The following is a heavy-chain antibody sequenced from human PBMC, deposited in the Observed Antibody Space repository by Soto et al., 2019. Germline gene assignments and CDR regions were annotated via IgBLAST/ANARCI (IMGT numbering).Heavy chain of an antibody. CDR3: ARGSSPVDFDY. Sequence: GASVKVSCKASGYTFTSXGISWVRQAPGQGLEWMGWINTYNGNTNFAQRLQGRVTMTTEASTTTAYMELRSLRSDDTAVYYCARGSSPVDFDYWGQGTLVTVSS. J-gene: IGHJ4*02. V-gene: IGHV1-18*01. D-gene: IGHD6-13*01. CDR2: INTYNGNT. CDR1: GYTFTSXG.